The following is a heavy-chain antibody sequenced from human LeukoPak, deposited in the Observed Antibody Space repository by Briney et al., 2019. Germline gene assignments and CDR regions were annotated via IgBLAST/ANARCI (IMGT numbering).Heavy chain of an antibody. V-gene: IGHV4-39*01. CDR2: IYHSGNT. Sequence: SKTLSLTCTVSGASISSNFYYWGWIRQPPGKGLEWIGNIYHSGNTHYNPSLKSRVTISVDTSKNQLSLNLNSVTAADTAVYYCARWEMTTVTFDFWGQGTLVTVSS. D-gene: IGHD5-24*01. CDR3: ARWEMTTVTFDF. CDR1: GASISSNFYY. J-gene: IGHJ4*02.